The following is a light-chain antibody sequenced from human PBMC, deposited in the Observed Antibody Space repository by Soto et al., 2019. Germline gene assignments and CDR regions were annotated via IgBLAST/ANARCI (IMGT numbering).Light chain of an antibody. CDR3: QSYDSSLSGYV. Sequence: QSVLTQPPSVSGAPGQRVTISCTGSSSNIGAGYDVHWYQQLPGTAPKLLIYGNSNRPSGVPDRFSGSKSGTSASLAITVLQAEDEADYYCQSYDSSLSGYVFGTGTKVTVL. CDR2: GNS. V-gene: IGLV1-40*01. J-gene: IGLJ1*01. CDR1: SSNIGAGYD.